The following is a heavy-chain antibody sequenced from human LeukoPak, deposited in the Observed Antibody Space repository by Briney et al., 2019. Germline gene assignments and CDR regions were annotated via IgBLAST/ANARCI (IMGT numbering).Heavy chain of an antibody. CDR2: ISWNSGSI. CDR3: AKDNRRHYTSGPNPDSLH. CDR1: GFIFNNYA. Sequence: GGSLRLSCAGSGFIFNNYAMHWVRQPPGKGLEWVSGISWNSGSIDYADSVKGRFTISRDNAKNSLYLQMNSLRVEDTAFYYCAKDNRRHYTSGPNPDSLHWGQGALVTVCS. V-gene: IGHV3-9*01. D-gene: IGHD6-19*01. J-gene: IGHJ4*02.